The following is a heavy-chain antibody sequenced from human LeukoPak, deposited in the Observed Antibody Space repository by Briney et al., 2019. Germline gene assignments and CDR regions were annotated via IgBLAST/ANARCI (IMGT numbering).Heavy chain of an antibody. D-gene: IGHD4-23*01. CDR1: GFTFSDYY. V-gene: IGHV3-11*01. Sequence: GGSLRLSCAASGFTFSDYYMSWIRQAPGKGLEWVSYISSSGSTIYYADSVKGRFTIYRDNAKHALYLQMNSLRAEDTAVYYCARVMTTVVTPVDYWGQGTLVTVSS. J-gene: IGHJ4*02. CDR2: ISSSGSTI. CDR3: ARVMTTVVTPVDY.